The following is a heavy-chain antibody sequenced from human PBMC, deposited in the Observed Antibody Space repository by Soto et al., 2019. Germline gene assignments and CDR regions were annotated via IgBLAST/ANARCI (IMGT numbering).Heavy chain of an antibody. CDR1: GGSISRYY. Sequence: PSETLSLTCTVSGGSISRYYWSWIRQSPGKGLEWIGNIYNSGNTHYNPSLKSRLSMSMDTSKNQFSLNLSSMTAADTAVYYCVRIFSLGNWYVFDYWGQGTLVTVS. CDR3: VRIFSLGNWYVFDY. CDR2: IYNSGNT. J-gene: IGHJ4*02. V-gene: IGHV4-59*01. D-gene: IGHD1-1*01.